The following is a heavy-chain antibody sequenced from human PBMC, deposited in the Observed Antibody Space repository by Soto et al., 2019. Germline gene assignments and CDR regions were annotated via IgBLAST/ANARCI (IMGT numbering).Heavy chain of an antibody. D-gene: IGHD2-2*01. CDR1: GFTFDDYA. V-gene: IGHV3-9*01. J-gene: IGHJ6*03. Sequence: EVQLVESGGGLVQPGRSLRLSCAASGFTFDDYAMHWVRQAPGKGLEWGSGISWNSGSIGYADSVKGRFTISRDNAKNSLYLQMNSLRAEDTALYYCAKDSCSSTSCPSQYYYYYMDVWGKGTTVTVSS. CDR3: AKDSCSSTSCPSQYYYYYMDV. CDR2: ISWNSGSI.